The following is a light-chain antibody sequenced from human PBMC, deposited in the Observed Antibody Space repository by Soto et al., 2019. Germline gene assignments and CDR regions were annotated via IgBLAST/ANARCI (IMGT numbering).Light chain of an antibody. CDR2: DVS. J-gene: IGLJ2*01. Sequence: QSALTQPASVSGSPGQSITISCTGTSSDVGGYNYVSWYQQHPGKAPKLMIYDVSNRPSGVSNRFSGSKSGNTASLTISGLQAEDEADYYCSSYTSSNTGCFGGGTKLTVL. CDR3: SSYTSSNTGC. V-gene: IGLV2-14*03. CDR1: SSDVGGYNY.